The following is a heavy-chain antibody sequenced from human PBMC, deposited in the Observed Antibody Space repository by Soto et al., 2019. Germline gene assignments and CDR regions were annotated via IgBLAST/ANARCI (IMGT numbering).Heavy chain of an antibody. CDR3: ARGGYDFWSGYYPFDY. Sequence: SETLSLTCTVSGGSISSYYWSWIRQPPGKGLEWIGYIYYSGSTNYNPSLKRRVTISVDTSKNQFSLKLSSVTAADTAVYYCARGGYDFWSGYYPFDYWGQGTLVTVSS. V-gene: IGHV4-59*01. J-gene: IGHJ4*02. CDR2: IYYSGST. CDR1: GGSISSYY. D-gene: IGHD3-3*01.